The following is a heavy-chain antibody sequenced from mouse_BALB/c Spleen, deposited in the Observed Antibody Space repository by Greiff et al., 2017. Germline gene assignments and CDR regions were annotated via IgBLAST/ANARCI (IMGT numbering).Heavy chain of an antibody. V-gene: IGHV1-15*01. Sequence: VQLQQSGAELVRPGASVTLSCKASGYTFTDYEMHWVKQTPVHGLEWIGAIDPETGGTAYNQKFKGKATLTADKSSSTAYMELRSLTSEDSAVYYCTRFFDGSLDYWGQGTTLTVSS. CDR2: IDPETGGT. D-gene: IGHD2-3*01. CDR1: GYTFTDYE. CDR3: TRFFDGSLDY. J-gene: IGHJ2*01.